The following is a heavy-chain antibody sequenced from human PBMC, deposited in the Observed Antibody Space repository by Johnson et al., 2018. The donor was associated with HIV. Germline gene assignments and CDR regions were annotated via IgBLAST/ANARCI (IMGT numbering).Heavy chain of an antibody. Sequence: QVQLVESRGGVVQPGRSLRLSCAASGFTFSSYAMHWVRQAPGKGLEWVAVISYDGSNKYYADSVKGRFTISRANSKNTLYLQMNSLRAEDTAVYYCARGEEEQWLVLSPSISGGQNAFDIWGQGTMVTVSS. CDR1: GFTFSSYA. CDR3: ARGEEEQWLVLSPSISGGQNAFDI. D-gene: IGHD6-19*01. V-gene: IGHV3-30-3*01. CDR2: ISYDGSNK. J-gene: IGHJ3*02.